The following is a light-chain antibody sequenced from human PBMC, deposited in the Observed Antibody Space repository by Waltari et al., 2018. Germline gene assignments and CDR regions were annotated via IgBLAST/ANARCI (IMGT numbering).Light chain of an antibody. CDR1: SRGVGRYDY. CDR2: DVT. CDR3: TSYTSSTTTPYV. V-gene: IGLV2-14*03. J-gene: IGLJ1*01. Sequence: QSALTQPASVSGTPGQSITISCTGTSRGVGRYDYVSWYQQHPGRAPKLLIHDVTDRASGVADRFSGSKSGNTASLTISGLQTEDEADYYCTSYTSSTTTPYVFGTGTQVTV.